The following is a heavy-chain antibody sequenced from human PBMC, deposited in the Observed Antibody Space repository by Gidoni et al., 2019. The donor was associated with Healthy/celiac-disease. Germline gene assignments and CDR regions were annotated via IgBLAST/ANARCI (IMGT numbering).Heavy chain of an antibody. CDR2: IYWDDDK. J-gene: IGHJ2*01. D-gene: IGHD3-22*01. V-gene: IGHV2-5*02. CDR3: AHGCYDSSGYFYWYFDL. CDR1: VFSLSTRGVG. Sequence: QITLKESGPTLVTPTQTLTLTCTFSVFSLSTRGVGVGWIRQPPGKALEWRALIYWDDDKRYSPSLKSRLTITKDTSKNQVVLTMTNMDPVDTATYYCAHGCYDSSGYFYWYFDLWGRGTLVTVSS.